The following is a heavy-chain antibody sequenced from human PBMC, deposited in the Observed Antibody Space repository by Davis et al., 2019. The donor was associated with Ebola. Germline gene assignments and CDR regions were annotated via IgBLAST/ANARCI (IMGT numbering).Heavy chain of an antibody. CDR3: ATPDPNIVVVTQRPRDAFDI. CDR1: GFTFSSYG. CDR2: IWYDGSNK. V-gene: IGHV3-33*08. Sequence: GESLKISCAASGFTFSSYGMHWVRQAPGKGPEWVAVIWYDGSNKYYADSVKGRFTISRDNSKNTLYLQMNSLRAEDTAVYYCATPDPNIVVVTQRPRDAFDIWGQGTMVTVSS. J-gene: IGHJ3*02. D-gene: IGHD2-21*02.